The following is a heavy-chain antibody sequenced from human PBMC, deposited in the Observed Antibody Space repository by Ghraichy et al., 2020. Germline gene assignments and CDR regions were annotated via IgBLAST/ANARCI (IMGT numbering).Heavy chain of an antibody. CDR2: ISSSSSYI. D-gene: IGHD6-19*01. J-gene: IGHJ6*02. CDR1: GFTFSSYA. V-gene: IGHV3-21*01. CDR3: ARDTYSSGWYGSHYYYYGMDV. Sequence: GGSLRLSCAASGFTFSSYAMSWVRQAPGKGLEWVSAISSSSSYIYYADSVKGRFTISRDNAKNSLYLQMNSLRAEDTAVYYCARDTYSSGWYGSHYYYYGMDVWGQGTTVTVSS.